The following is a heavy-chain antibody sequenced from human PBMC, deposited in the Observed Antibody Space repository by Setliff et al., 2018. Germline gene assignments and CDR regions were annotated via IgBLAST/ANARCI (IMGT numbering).Heavy chain of an antibody. CDR3: TRDQDYYGMDV. J-gene: IGHJ6*02. V-gene: IGHV3-7*01. CDR1: GFTFNTYW. CDR2: ITHDGSKT. Sequence: PGESLRLSCAGSGFTFNTYWMTWVRQAPGKGLEWVASITHDGSKTYILDSVKGRFTISRDNTKNSLYLQMNSLRGEDTAVYHCTRDQDYYGMDVWGQGTTVTVSS.